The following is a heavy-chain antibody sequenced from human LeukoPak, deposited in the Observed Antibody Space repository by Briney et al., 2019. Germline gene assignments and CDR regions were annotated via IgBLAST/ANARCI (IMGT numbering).Heavy chain of an antibody. Sequence: GASVKVSCKASGYTFTGYYIHWVRQAPGQGLEWMGWINPNGGDTNYAQKFQGRVTMTRDTSINTAYMALSRLKYDDTAVYYCAREYYYASGNYYNRIDYWGQGTLVTVSS. D-gene: IGHD3-10*01. J-gene: IGHJ4*02. CDR2: INPNGGDT. V-gene: IGHV1-2*02. CDR1: GYTFTGYY. CDR3: AREYYYASGNYYNRIDY.